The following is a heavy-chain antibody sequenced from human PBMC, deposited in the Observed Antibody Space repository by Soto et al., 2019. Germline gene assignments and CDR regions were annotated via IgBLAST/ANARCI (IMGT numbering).Heavy chain of an antibody. J-gene: IGHJ6*03. CDR1: GGSFSGYY. D-gene: IGHD3-3*01. CDR3: ARNTPDGYYDFWSGYQAPRVYYYYYMDV. CDR2: INHSGST. V-gene: IGHV4-34*01. Sequence: SETLSLTCAVSGGSFSGYYWSWIRQPPGKGLEWIGEINHSGSTNYNPSLKSRVTISVDTSKNQFSLKLSSVTAADTAVYYCARNTPDGYYDFWSGYQAPRVYYYYYMDVWGKGTTVT.